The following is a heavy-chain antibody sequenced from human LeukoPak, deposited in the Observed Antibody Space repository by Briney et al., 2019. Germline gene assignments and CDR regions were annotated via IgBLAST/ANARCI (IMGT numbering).Heavy chain of an antibody. CDR2: IIPIFGTA. D-gene: IGHD3-9*01. Sequence: SVHVSCKASVGSFSSYAISWVRQAPGQGLEWMGGIIPIFGTANYAQKFQGRVTITADESTSTAYMELSSLRSEDTAVYYCARATGDYFDWLFQEAFDIWGQGTMVTVSS. J-gene: IGHJ3*02. CDR1: VGSFSSYA. CDR3: ARATGDYFDWLFQEAFDI. V-gene: IGHV1-69*13.